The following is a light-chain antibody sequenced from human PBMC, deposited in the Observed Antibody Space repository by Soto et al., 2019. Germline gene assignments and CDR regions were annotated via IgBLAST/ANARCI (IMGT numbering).Light chain of an antibody. CDR1: QSVTPN. CDR3: QQDNKWPQT. J-gene: IGKJ1*01. CDR2: GAS. V-gene: IGKV3-15*01. Sequence: EIVMTQSPATLSLSPGERAALSCRASQSVTPNLAWYRQKPGQAPRLLIYGASTRATDIPARFSGSGSGTEFTLTISSLQSEAFAIYYCQQDNKWPQTFGKGTKVEIK.